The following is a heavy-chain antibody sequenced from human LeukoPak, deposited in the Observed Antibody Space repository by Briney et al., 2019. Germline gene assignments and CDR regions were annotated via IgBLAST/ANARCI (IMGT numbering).Heavy chain of an antibody. CDR2: ISGSGSNT. Sequence: GGSLRLSCAASGFTFSDYYMSWIRQAPGKGLEWVSFISGSGSNTNYADSVKGRFTISRDNAKNSLYLQMNSLRAEDTAVYYCVRDSAHTVVVPAVIPPGLDNWFDPWGQGTLVTDSS. D-gene: IGHD2-2*01. J-gene: IGHJ5*02. CDR1: GFTFSDYY. CDR3: VRDSAHTVVVPAVIPPGLDNWFDP. V-gene: IGHV3-11*05.